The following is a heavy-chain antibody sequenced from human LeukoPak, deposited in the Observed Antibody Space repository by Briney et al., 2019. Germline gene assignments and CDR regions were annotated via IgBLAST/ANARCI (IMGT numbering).Heavy chain of an antibody. CDR3: ARVKGSFSKYYFDY. CDR1: GGSISSYY. V-gene: IGHV4-59*01. D-gene: IGHD2/OR15-2a*01. J-gene: IGHJ4*02. Sequence: SETLSLTCTVSGGSISSYYWSWIRQPPGKGLEWIGYIYYSGSTNHNPSLKSRVTISVDTSKNQFSLKLSSVTAADTAVYYCARVKGSFSKYYFDYWGQGTLVTVSS. CDR2: IYYSGST.